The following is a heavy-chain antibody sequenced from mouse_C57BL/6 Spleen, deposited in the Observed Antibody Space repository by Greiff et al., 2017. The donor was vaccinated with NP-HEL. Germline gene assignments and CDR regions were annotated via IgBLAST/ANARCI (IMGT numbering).Heavy chain of an antibody. Sequence: QVQLQQPGAELVMPGASVKLSCKASGYTFTSYWMHWVKQRPGQGLEWIGEIDPSDSYTNYNQKFKGKSTLTVDKSSSTADMQLSSRTSEDSAVYYCACSSYAMDYWGQGTSVTVSS. D-gene: IGHD1-1*01. CDR2: IDPSDSYT. V-gene: IGHV1-69*01. CDR1: GYTFTSYW. CDR3: ACSSYAMDY. J-gene: IGHJ4*01.